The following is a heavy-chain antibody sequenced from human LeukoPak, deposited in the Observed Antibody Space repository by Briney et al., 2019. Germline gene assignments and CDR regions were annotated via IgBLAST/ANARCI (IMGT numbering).Heavy chain of an antibody. V-gene: IGHV1-69*05. D-gene: IGHD3-10*01. J-gene: IGHJ6*03. CDR3: AREPHLGAPRYMDV. CDR2: IIPIFGTA. CDR1: GGTFSSYG. Sequence: ASVKVSCKASGGTFSSYGISWVRQAPGQGLEWMGRIIPIFGTANYAQKFQGRVTITTDESTSTAYMELSSLRSEDTAVYYCAREPHLGAPRYMDVWGKGTTVTVSS.